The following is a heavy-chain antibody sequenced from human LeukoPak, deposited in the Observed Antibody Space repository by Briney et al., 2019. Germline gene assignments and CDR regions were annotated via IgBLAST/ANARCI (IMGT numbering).Heavy chain of an antibody. J-gene: IGHJ4*02. D-gene: IGHD3-22*01. CDR3: AKDNGVVVTAYYFDY. CDR1: GFTFSSYG. V-gene: IGHV3-30*02. CDR2: IRYDGSNK. Sequence: PGGSLRLSCAASGFTFSSYGMHWVRQAPGKGLEWVAFIRYDGSNKYYADSVKGRFTISRDNSKNTLYLQMNSLRAEDTAVYYCAKDNGVVVTAYYFDYWGQGTLVTVSS.